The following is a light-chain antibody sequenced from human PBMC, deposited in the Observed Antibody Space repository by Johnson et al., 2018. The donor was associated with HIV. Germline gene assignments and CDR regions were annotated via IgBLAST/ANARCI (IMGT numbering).Light chain of an antibody. J-gene: IGLJ1*01. CDR3: GTWDTSLGAQYV. V-gene: IGLV1-51*02. Sequence: QSVLTQPPSVSAAPGQKVTISCSGSSSNIGNNYVSWYQQLPGTAPKLLIYENNKRPSGIPDRFSGSKSGTSATLAITGLQTGDEADYYCGTWDTSLGAQYVFGSGTKVPVL. CDR2: ENN. CDR1: SSNIGNNY.